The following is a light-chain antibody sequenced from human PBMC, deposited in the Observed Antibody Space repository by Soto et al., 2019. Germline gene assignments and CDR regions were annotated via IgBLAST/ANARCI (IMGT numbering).Light chain of an antibody. J-gene: IGKJ5*01. V-gene: IGKV3-11*01. CDR1: QSVSNN. CDR3: QQRGSWPPT. CDR2: GAS. Sequence: EIVMTQSPATLSVSPGERATLSCRASQSVSNNLAWYQQKPGQAPRLLIHGASTRATGIPARFSGSGSGTDFTLTISSLEPEDFGVYYCQQRGSWPPTFGQGTRLEIK.